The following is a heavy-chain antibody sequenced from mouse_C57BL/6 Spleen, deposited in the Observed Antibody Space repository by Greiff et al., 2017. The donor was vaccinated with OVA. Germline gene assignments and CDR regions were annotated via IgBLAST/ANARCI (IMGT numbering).Heavy chain of an antibody. CDR3: ARRDYYGSTPDYFDY. D-gene: IGHD1-1*01. CDR1: GYTFTDYY. CDR2: INPNNGGT. V-gene: IGHV1-26*01. J-gene: IGHJ2*01. Sequence: EVQLQQSGPELVKPGASVKISCKASGYTFTDYYMNWVKQSHGKSLEWIGDINPNNGGTSYNQKFKGKATLTVDKSSSTAYMELRSLTSEDSAVYYGARRDYYGSTPDYFDYWGQGTTLTVSS.